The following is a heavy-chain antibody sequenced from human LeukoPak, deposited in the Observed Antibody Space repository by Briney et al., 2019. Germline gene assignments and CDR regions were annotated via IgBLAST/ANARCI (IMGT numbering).Heavy chain of an antibody. CDR3: ARLTKNDSGTYRFGKKKRGYMDV. CDR2: MNHSGST. D-gene: IGHD3-10*01. V-gene: IGHV4-4*02. J-gene: IGHJ6*03. Sequence: PSETLSLTCAVSGGSISRSNWWSWIRQPPGKGLEWIGEMNHSGSTNYNPSLKSRVTISVDTSKNQFSLKLSSVTAADTAVYYCARLTKNDSGTYRFGKKKRGYMDVWGKGTTVTISS. CDR1: GGSISRSNW.